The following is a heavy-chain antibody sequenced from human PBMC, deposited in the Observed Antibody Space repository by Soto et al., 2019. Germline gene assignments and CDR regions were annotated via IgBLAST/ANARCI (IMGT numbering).Heavy chain of an antibody. Sequence: ASVKVSCKTSGYTFSNYGISWVRQAPGQPLEWLGWISLYSDGTNYAQKFQGRVSMTTDTSTTTAYMELRSLRSDDTAVYYCARVVPGAEAWFGPWGQGTLVTVSS. J-gene: IGHJ5*02. D-gene: IGHD2-2*01. CDR2: ISLYSDGT. CDR3: ARVVPGAEAWFGP. CDR1: GYTFSNYG. V-gene: IGHV1-18*01.